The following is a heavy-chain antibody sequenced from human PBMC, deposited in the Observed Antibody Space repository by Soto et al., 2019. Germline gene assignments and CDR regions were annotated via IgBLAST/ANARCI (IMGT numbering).Heavy chain of an antibody. CDR3: ARLQDTVVTPLDT. D-gene: IGHD2-21*02. V-gene: IGHV4-4*07. CDR1: GGSISNYY. J-gene: IGHJ3*02. CDR2: TXNXGXP. Sequence: PSWTMAITCAVPGGSISNYYCTWIRQVPEKRLXWIXXTXNXGXPXXXXXPKSRFTISMTTSKNQISLSRTSVTAADTAMYYCARLQDTVVTPLDTWGQGPMVT.